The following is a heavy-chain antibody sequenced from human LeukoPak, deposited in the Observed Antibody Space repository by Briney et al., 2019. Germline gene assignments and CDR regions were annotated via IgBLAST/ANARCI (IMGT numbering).Heavy chain of an antibody. CDR3: ARERASNNFNNWLDP. V-gene: IGHV4-34*01. Sequence: SGALSLTCAVYGGSFSDYWSWIRQPPGEGLEWIGDINHSGSANYNPSLKSRVTISVDKSVRQFFLKISPVIVADTAIYYCARERASNNFNNWLDPWGPGTLVTVSS. CDR2: INHSGSA. J-gene: IGHJ5*02. D-gene: IGHD1-20*01. CDR1: GGSFSDY.